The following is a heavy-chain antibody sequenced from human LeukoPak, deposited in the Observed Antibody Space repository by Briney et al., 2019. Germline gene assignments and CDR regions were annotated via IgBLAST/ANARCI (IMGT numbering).Heavy chain of an antibody. V-gene: IGHV3-30*02. Sequence: PGGSLRPSCAASGITVSSYGMHWVRQAPAEGLAWVAFIRHDGSDKYYADSVKGRFTISRDNSKNTLYLQMNSLRPEDSAVYYCAKESSSSRGFDPWGQGTLVTVSS. CDR2: IRHDGSDK. D-gene: IGHD2-2*01. J-gene: IGHJ5*02. CDR3: AKESSSSRGFDP. CDR1: GITVSSYG.